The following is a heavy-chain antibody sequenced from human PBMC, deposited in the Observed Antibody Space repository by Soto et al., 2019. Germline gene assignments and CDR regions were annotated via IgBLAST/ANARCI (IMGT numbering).Heavy chain of an antibody. Sequence: AASVKVSCKASGYTFTGYYMHWVRQAPGQGLEWMGWINHNSGGTNYAQKFQGRVNMTRDTSISTAYMELSRLRSDDTAVYYCAREDSYGSGAYCGQGTLVPVSP. CDR1: GYTFTGYY. J-gene: IGHJ4*02. CDR2: INHNSGGT. CDR3: AREDSYGSGAY. V-gene: IGHV1-2*02. D-gene: IGHD3-10*01.